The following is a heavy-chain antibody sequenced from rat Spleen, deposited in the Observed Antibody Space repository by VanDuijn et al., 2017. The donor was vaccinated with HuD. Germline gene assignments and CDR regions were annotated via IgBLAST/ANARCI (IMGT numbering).Heavy chain of an antibody. V-gene: IGHV2-72*01. J-gene: IGHJ2*01. CDR2: IWAGGGT. Sequence: QVQLKESGPGLVKPSLTLSLTCTVSGFSLSNYGVIWVRQPPGKSLVWMGTIWAGGGTNYNSAVQSRLSISRDTSKSQVFLKMNSLQPEDTGTYYCARHDYSGDVDFDYWGQGVMVTVSS. CDR1: GFSLSNYG. D-gene: IGHD1-1*01. CDR3: ARHDYSGDVDFDY.